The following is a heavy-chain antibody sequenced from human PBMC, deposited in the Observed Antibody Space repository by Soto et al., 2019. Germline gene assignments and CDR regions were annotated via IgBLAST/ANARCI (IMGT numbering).Heavy chain of an antibody. Sequence: SETLSLTCAVYGGSFSGYYWSWIRQPPGKGLEWIGEINHSGSTNYNPSLKSRVTISVDTSKNQFSLKLNSVTAADTAVYYCARGPKGEVGGTWYYYAMDVWGQGTTVTVSS. CDR3: ARGPKGEVGGTWYYYAMDV. D-gene: IGHD1-26*01. CDR1: GGSFSGYY. V-gene: IGHV4-34*01. CDR2: INHSGST. J-gene: IGHJ6*02.